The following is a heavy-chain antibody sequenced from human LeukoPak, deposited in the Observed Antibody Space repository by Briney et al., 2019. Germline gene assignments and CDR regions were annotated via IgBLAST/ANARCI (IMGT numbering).Heavy chain of an antibody. V-gene: IGHV1-69*05. CDR1: GGTFSSYA. J-gene: IGHJ6*03. Sequence: SVKVSCKASGGTFSSYAISWVRQAPGQGLEWMGRIIPIFGTTNYAQKFQGRVTITTDESTSTAYMDLSSLRSEDTAAYYCARAGGSGYYYYYMDVWGKGTTVTVSS. CDR3: ARAGGSGYYYYYMDV. CDR2: IIPIFGTT. D-gene: IGHD3-10*01.